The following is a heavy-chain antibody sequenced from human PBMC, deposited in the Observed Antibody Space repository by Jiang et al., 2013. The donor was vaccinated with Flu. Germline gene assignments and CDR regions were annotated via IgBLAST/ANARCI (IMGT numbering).Heavy chain of an antibody. J-gene: IGHJ5*02. CDR2: IYPGDSDT. D-gene: IGHD3-9*01. CDR1: GYSFTSYW. Sequence: GAEVKKPGESLKISCKGSGYSFTSYWIGWVRQMPGKGLEWMGIIYPGDSDTRYSPSFQGQVTISADKSISTAYLQWSSLKASDTAMYYCARLLFLWSPLTGYSPPPAFDPWGQGTLVTVSS. CDR3: ARLLFLWSPLTGYSPPPAFDP. V-gene: IGHV5-51*01.